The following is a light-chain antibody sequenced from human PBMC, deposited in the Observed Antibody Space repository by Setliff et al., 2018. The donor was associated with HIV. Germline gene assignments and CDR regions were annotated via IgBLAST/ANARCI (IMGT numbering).Light chain of an antibody. Sequence: SYELTQPPSVSVAPGETASITCGGNNIGSKNVHWYQQRPGQAPVLVIYYDTDRPSGIPGRFSGSNSGNTATLTISRVEAGDEADYYCQVWDSTGDHVLFGGGTKVTVL. CDR3: QVWDSTGDHVL. V-gene: IGLV3-21*04. J-gene: IGLJ2*01. CDR2: YDT. CDR1: NIGSKN.